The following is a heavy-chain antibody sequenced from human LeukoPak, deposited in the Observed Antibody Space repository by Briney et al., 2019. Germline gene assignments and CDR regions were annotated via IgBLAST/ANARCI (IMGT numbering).Heavy chain of an antibody. V-gene: IGHV3-23*01. CDR3: AKGKDVWGSYRTEFDF. CDR1: GLTFRSHA. Sequence: GGSLRLSCAASGLTFRSHAMTWVRQAPGKGLGWVSVISGSGNNAYYADSVKGRLTISRDNSKNTLYLQMNSLRPEDTAVYYCAKGKDVWGSYRTEFDFWGQGTLVAVSS. J-gene: IGHJ4*02. D-gene: IGHD3-16*02. CDR2: ISGSGNNA.